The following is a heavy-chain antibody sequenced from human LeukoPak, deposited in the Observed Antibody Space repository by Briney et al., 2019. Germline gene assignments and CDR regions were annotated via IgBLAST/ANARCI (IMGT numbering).Heavy chain of an antibody. J-gene: IGHJ4*02. CDR3: ARGRFGELFVLDH. CDR1: GGSISSGGYS. V-gene: IGHV4-30-4*07. D-gene: IGHD3-10*01. CDR2: IYYSGST. Sequence: SETLSLTCAVSGGSISSGGYSWSWIRQPPGTGLEWIGYIYYSGSTYYNPSLKSRVTISVDTSKNQFSLKLSSVTAADTAVYYCARGRFGELFVLDHWGQGTLVTVSS.